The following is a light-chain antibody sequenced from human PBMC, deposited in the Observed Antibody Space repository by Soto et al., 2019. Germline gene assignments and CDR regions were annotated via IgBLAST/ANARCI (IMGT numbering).Light chain of an antibody. CDR1: QSVSSNY. Sequence: EIVLTQSPGTLSVSPGERATLSCRASQSVSSNYLAWYQQTPHQAPNLLNDRATSTATSIPGRSGSSAATTYITLTISILAPEDLADYYQQQYSRSPLTFGGGTKVDIK. CDR2: RAT. V-gene: IGKV3-20*01. J-gene: IGKJ4*01. CDR3: QQYSRSPLT.